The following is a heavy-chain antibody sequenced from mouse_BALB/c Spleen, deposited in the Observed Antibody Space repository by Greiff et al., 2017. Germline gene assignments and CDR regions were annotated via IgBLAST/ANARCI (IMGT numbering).Heavy chain of an antibody. Sequence: QVQLQQSGAELAKPGASVKMSCKASGYTFTSYWMHWVKQRPGQGLEWIGYINPSTGYTEYNQKFKDKATLTADKSSSTAYMQLSSLTSEDSAVYYCARRSLTGAWFAYWGQGTLVTVSA. J-gene: IGHJ3*01. CDR1: GYTFTSYW. V-gene: IGHV1-7*01. CDR2: INPSTGYT. CDR3: ARRSLTGAWFAY. D-gene: IGHD4-1*01.